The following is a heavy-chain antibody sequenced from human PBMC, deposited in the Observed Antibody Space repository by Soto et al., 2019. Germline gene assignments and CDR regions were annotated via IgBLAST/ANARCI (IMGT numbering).Heavy chain of an antibody. D-gene: IGHD5-18*01. Sequence: QVQLVQSGSEVKKPGSSVKVSCKASGGSFSSNPISWVRQAPGQGLEWMAGIIPIFATVHYAPKFQGRVTITADESTSTAYMELTSLRSEDTAVYCCARGGRGYSSAPRYYFDYWGQGTLVTVSS. CDR3: ARGGRGYSSAPRYYFDY. CDR1: GGSFSSNP. V-gene: IGHV1-69*01. CDR2: IIPIFATV. J-gene: IGHJ4*02.